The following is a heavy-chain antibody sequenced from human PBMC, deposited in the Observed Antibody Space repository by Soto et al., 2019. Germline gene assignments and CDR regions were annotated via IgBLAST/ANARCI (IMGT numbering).Heavy chain of an antibody. CDR3: VRDVNHAFDV. Sequence: QVQLVQSGAEVKKPGASAKVSCKASGYTFTTHGISWVRQAPGKGLEWMGWISTYSHKTNYPQRLQGRVTMTTDTSTRTAYMDLRSLRFDDTAVYYCVRDVNHAFDVWGRGTRVTVS. CDR1: GYTFTTHG. CDR2: ISTYSHKT. J-gene: IGHJ3*01. V-gene: IGHV1-18*01.